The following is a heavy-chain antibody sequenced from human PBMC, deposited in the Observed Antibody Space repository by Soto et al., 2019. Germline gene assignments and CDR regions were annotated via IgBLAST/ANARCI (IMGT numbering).Heavy chain of an antibody. CDR2: ISAYTDNP. J-gene: IGHJ5*02. CDR3: ARVIPGAEAWFGP. D-gene: IGHD2-2*01. CDR1: GYTFTNYG. Sequence: QVQLVQSGGKVKKPGASVKVSCKASGYTFTNYGVTWVRQAPGQGLEWMGWISAYTDNPNYAQKFQGRVPMTIDTSTTTAYMDLRSLTSDDTAVYYCARVIPGAEAWFGPWGQGTLVTVSS. V-gene: IGHV1-18*01.